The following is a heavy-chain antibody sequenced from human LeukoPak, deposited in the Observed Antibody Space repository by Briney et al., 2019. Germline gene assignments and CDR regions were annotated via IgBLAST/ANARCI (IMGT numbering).Heavy chain of an antibody. CDR1: GASISSDY. D-gene: IGHD2-21*02. J-gene: IGHJ6*03. CDR2: IYSSETT. V-gene: IGHV4-4*09. CDR3: ARHFPYCGGDCPYYYMDV. Sequence: SETLSLTCSVSGASISSDYWSWIRQPPGKGLEWIGNIYSSETTKYNPSLRRRATISGDTSQNQFSLKLSSVTAADTAVYYCARHFPYCGGDCPYYYMDVWGKGTTVTVSS.